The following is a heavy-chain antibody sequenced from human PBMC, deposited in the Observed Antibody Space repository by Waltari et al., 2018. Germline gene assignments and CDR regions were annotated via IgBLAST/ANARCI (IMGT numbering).Heavy chain of an antibody. CDR3: TRDSGQGLDF. CDR2: INSDGTGT. V-gene: IGHV3-74*01. CDR1: GFTFRPSW. J-gene: IGHJ4*02. Sequence: EVQLVESGGGLVQSGGSPRLPCGASGFTFRPSWMHWVRQAPGKGLLWVSRINSDGTGTRHADSVKGRFTMSRDNAKNTLYLQMNSLRVEDTAVYYCTRDSGQGLDFWGQGTLVTVSS. D-gene: IGHD3-10*01.